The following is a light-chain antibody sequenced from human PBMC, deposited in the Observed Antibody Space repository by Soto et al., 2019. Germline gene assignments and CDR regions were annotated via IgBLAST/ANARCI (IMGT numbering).Light chain of an antibody. CDR1: QSVSRNY. V-gene: IGKV3-20*01. CDR3: HQYGSPPYT. CDR2: GAS. J-gene: IGKJ2*01. Sequence: EIVLTQSPGTLSLSPGERATLSCRASQSVSRNYLAWYQQKPGQAPRLLIYGASSRATGIPDRFSGSGSGTDFTLTSTSLEPEDFAVYYCHQYGSPPYTFGQGTKLDIK.